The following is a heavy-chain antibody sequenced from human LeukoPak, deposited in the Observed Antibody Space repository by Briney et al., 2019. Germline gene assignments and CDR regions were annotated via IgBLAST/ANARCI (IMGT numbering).Heavy chain of an antibody. CDR1: GYTFTGSY. J-gene: IGHJ3*02. D-gene: IGHD3-10*01. V-gene: IGHV1-2*02. Sequence: GASVKVSCKASGYTFTGSYLHWVRQAPGQGLEWMGWLNPNSGDTKDALKFQGRVTMTRDTSINTAYMELSRLTSDETAVYDCARGANHLGFGGGGNALDIWGQGTMVTVSS. CDR2: LNPNSGDT. CDR3: ARGANHLGFGGGGNALDI.